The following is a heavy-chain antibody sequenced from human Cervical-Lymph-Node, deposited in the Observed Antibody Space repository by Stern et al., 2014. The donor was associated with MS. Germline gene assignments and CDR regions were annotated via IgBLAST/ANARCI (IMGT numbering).Heavy chain of an antibody. CDR2: IFSSGRT. Sequence: QLQLQESGPGLVKPSQTLSLTCTVSSGSISSGGYDWAWIRQYPRRGLEWIGYIFSSGRTFYNPSLKSRVTISLDTSKNQFFLRLTSVTAADTAVYYCAREHYYGAGSQHGMDVWGQGTTVTVSS. CDR1: SGSISSGGYD. D-gene: IGHD3-10*01. V-gene: IGHV4-31*03. CDR3: AREHYYGAGSQHGMDV. J-gene: IGHJ6*02.